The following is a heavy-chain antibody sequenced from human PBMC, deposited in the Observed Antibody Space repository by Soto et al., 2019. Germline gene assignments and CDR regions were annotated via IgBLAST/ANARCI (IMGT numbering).Heavy chain of an antibody. CDR2: INHSGST. Sequence: SETLSLTCAVYGVSFSGYYWSWIRQPPGKGLEWIGEINHSGSTNYNPSLKSRVTISVDTSKDQFSLKLSSVTAADTAVYYCARDNLRYFTGFNYNGIDVWGQGTTVTV. CDR1: GVSFSGYY. V-gene: IGHV4-34*01. J-gene: IGHJ6*02. D-gene: IGHD3-9*01. CDR3: ARDNLRYFTGFNYNGIDV.